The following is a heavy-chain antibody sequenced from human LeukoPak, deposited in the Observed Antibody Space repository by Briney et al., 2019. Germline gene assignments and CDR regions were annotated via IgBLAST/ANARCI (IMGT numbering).Heavy chain of an antibody. V-gene: IGHV3-74*03. CDR1: GFTFSSYW. J-gene: IGHJ4*02. D-gene: IGHD6-19*01. Sequence: QAGGSLRLSCEASGFTFSSYWMHWVRQVPGKGLMWVSRINTDGSETTYADSVKGRFTISRDNAKNTLYLQVSSLRADDTAVYYCARYTTAGYSSGWYGPSFDYWGQGTLVTVSS. CDR3: ARYTTAGYSSGWYGPSFDY. CDR2: INTDGSET.